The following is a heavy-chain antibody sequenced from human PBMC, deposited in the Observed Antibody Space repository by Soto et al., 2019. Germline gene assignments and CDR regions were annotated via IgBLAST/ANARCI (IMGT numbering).Heavy chain of an antibody. CDR2: IIPIFGTA. V-gene: IGHV1-69*12. D-gene: IGHD6-13*01. CDR3: ARYLGAAEIRVQGWFDP. J-gene: IGHJ5*02. CDR1: GGTFSNYA. Sequence: QVPLVQSGAEVKKPGSSVKVSCKASGGTFSNYAISWVRQAPGQGLEWMGGIIPIFGTANYAQKFQGRVTITADESTTTSYRELSSLRSEHTAVDYCARYLGAAEIRVQGWFDPWGQGTLVTVSS.